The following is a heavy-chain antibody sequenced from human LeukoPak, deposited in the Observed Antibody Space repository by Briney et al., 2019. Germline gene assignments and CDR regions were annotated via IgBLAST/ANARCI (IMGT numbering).Heavy chain of an antibody. D-gene: IGHD1-26*01. V-gene: IGHV4-38-2*02. Sequence: SETLSLTCTVSGYSISSGYYWGWIRQPPGKGLEWIGSIYHSGSTYYNPSLKSRVTISVDTSKNQFSLKLSSVTAADTAVYYCARVRWELPGNDAFDIWGQGTMVTVSS. J-gene: IGHJ3*02. CDR2: IYHSGST. CDR3: ARVRWELPGNDAFDI. CDR1: GYSISSGYY.